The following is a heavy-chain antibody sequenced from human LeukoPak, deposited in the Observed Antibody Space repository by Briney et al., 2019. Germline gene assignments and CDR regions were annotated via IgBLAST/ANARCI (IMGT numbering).Heavy chain of an antibody. D-gene: IGHD3-10*01. J-gene: IGHJ4*02. CDR1: GESFSGYY. Sequence: SETLSLTCAVYGESFSGYYWSWVRQPPGKGLEWVGEINHSGSTNYKPSLKSRVTISEDKSKNQYSLKPSSVTAADTAVYYCARGLGAILWFGELLSPGYFDYWGQGTLVTVSS. V-gene: IGHV4-34*01. CDR3: ARGLGAILWFGELLSPGYFDY. CDR2: INHSGST.